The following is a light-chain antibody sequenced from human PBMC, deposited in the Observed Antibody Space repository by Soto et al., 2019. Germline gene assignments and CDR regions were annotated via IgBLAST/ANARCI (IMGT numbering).Light chain of an antibody. CDR1: SSDVGGFNY. CDR2: GVS. Sequence: QSALTQPASLSGSPGQSITISCTGTSSDVGGFNYVSWYQYHPGKAPRLLIYGVSTRPSGVSYRFSGSKSGNTASLTISGLQAEDEADYFCSSYAGLNSPVVFGGGTKLTVL. V-gene: IGLV2-14*01. CDR3: SSYAGLNSPVV. J-gene: IGLJ2*01.